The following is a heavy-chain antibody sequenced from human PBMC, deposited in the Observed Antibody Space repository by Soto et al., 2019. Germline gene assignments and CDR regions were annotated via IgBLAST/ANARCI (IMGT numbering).Heavy chain of an antibody. Sequence: QVQLQQWGAGLLKPSETLSLTCAVYGGSFSGYYWSWIRQPPGKGLEWIGEINHSGSTNYNPSLKSRVPISVDTSKNQFSLKLSSVTAADTAVYYCARGTSTYRSSGGPFDYWGQGTLVTVSS. D-gene: IGHD6-6*01. CDR3: ARGTSTYRSSGGPFDY. CDR1: GGSFSGYY. J-gene: IGHJ4*02. CDR2: INHSGST. V-gene: IGHV4-34*01.